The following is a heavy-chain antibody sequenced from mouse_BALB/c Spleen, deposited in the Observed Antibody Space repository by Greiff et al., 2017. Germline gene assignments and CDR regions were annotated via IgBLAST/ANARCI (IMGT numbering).Heavy chain of an antibody. Sequence: EVKLMESGPGLVKPSQSLSLTCTVTGYSITSDYVWNRILQTPGNKLEWMVYISYSGSTSYNPSLKSRISITRDTSKNQFSLHLNSVTTEDTATYYCARVLGLPAWFAYWGQGTLVTVAA. CDR2: ISYSGST. CDR3: ARVLGLPAWFAY. CDR1: GYSITSDYV. J-gene: IGHJ3*01. V-gene: IGHV3-2*02. D-gene: IGHD3-1*01.